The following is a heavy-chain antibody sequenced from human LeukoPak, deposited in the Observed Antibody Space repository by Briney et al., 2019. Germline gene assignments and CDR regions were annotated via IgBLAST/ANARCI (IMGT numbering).Heavy chain of an antibody. CDR3: ARWAFPRGGYSSSWRSYYGMDV. CDR1: GFTFSSYG. CDR2: IWYDGSNK. J-gene: IGHJ6*02. D-gene: IGHD6-13*01. V-gene: IGHV3-33*01. Sequence: GGSLRLSCAASGFTFSSYGMHWVRQAPGKGLEWVAVIWYDGSNKYYADSVKGRFTISRDNSKNTLYLQMNSLRAEDTAVYYCARWAFPRGGYSSSWRSYYGMDVWGQGTTVTVSS.